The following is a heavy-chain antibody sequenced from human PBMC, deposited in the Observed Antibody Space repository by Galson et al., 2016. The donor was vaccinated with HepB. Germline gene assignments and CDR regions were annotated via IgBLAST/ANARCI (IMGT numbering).Heavy chain of an antibody. V-gene: IGHV3-23*01. CDR1: GFPFSTYG. Sequence: SLRLSCAASGFPFSTYGMSWVRQAPGKGLEWVSGISGSGGSIYSVDSVKGRFTISRDNSKNTLYLQMKSLRADDTAVYYCAKKSLVAGTATYVFDNWGQGTLVTVSS. CDR2: ISGSGGSI. CDR3: AKKSLVAGTATYVFDN. J-gene: IGHJ4*02. D-gene: IGHD6-19*01.